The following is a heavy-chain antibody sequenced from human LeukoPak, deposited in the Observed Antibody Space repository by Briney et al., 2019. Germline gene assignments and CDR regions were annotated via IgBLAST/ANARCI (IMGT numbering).Heavy chain of an antibody. V-gene: IGHV5-51*01. Sequence: GESLKISCKGSGDSFTSYWIGWVRQMPGKGLEWMGIIYPGDSDTRYSPSFQGQVTISADKSITTAYLQWSSLRASDTAMYYCARREPSGWYWYFDLWGRGTLVTVSS. J-gene: IGHJ2*01. D-gene: IGHD6-19*01. CDR1: GDSFTSYW. CDR2: IYPGDSDT. CDR3: ARREPSGWYWYFDL.